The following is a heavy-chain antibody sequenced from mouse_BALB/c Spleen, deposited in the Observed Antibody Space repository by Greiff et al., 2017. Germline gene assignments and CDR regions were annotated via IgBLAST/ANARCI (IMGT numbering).Heavy chain of an antibody. J-gene: IGHJ3*01. V-gene: IGHV5-12-2*01. CDR3: ASDGYFFAY. CDR1: GFTFSSYT. D-gene: IGHD2-3*01. CDR2: ISNGGGST. Sequence: KLMESGGGLVQPGGSLKLSCAASGFTFSSYTMSWVRQTPEKRLEWVAYISNGGGSTYYPDTVKGLFTISRDNAKNTLYLQMSSLKSEDTAMYYCASDGYFFAYWGQGTLVTVSA.